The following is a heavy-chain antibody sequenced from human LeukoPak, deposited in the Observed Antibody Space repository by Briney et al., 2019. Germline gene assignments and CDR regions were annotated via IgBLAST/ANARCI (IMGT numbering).Heavy chain of an antibody. CDR2: ISAYNGNT. D-gene: IGHD3-10*01. V-gene: IGHV1-18*01. Sequence: ASMKVSCKASGYRFITYGLSWVRQAPGQGLEWMGCISAYNGNTNFAPKLQGRVTMTADTSTNTAYMELRSLRSDDTAVYYCARDVFEGFGERVIDAFDLWGQGTMVTVSS. CDR1: GYRFITYG. CDR3: ARDVFEGFGERVIDAFDL. J-gene: IGHJ3*01.